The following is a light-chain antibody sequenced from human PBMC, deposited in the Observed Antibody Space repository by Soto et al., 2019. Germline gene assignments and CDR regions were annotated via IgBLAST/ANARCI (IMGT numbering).Light chain of an antibody. V-gene: IGKV3-20*01. CDR3: QQYGSSPPIT. CDR2: GAC. J-gene: IGKJ5*01. CDR1: QSVSSSY. Sequence: IVLTQSPGTLSLSPGERATLSCRASQSVSSSYLAWYQQKPGQAPRLLIYGACNRATGIPDRFSGSGSGTDFTLTISRLEPEDFAVYYCQQYGSSPPITFGQGTRLEIK.